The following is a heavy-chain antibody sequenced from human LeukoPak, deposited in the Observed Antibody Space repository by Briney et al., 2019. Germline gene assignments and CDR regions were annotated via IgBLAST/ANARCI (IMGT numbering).Heavy chain of an antibody. J-gene: IGHJ3*02. CDR2: IGGSGGSI. Sequence: GGSLRLSCAASGFTFSSYAMSWVRQAPGKGLEWVSDIGGSGGSIYDADSVKGRFTISRDNSKNTLYLQMNSLRAEDTAVYYCAKDNKAGIEPGRDAFDIWGQGTMVTVSS. CDR1: GFTFSSYA. D-gene: IGHD1-14*01. CDR3: AKDNKAGIEPGRDAFDI. V-gene: IGHV3-23*01.